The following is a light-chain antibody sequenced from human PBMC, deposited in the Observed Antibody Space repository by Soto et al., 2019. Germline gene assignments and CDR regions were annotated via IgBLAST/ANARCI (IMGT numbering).Light chain of an antibody. CDR3: QQYGSAPPT. CDR1: ESIDNNF. Sequence: EIVLTQSPGTLSLSPGERATLSCRASESIDNNFLAWYQQKPGQAPSFLIYHASSRATGIPNRFSGSGSGTDFTLTISRLEPEDFAVYYCQQYGSAPPTFGPGTKVDVK. V-gene: IGKV3-20*01. J-gene: IGKJ3*01. CDR2: HAS.